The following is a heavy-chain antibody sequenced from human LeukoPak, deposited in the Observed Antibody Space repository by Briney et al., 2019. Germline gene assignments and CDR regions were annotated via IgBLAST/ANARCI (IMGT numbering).Heavy chain of an antibody. J-gene: IGHJ6*03. Sequence: ASVKVSCKASGYTFTGYHMHWVRQAPGQGLEWMGWINPNSGGTNYAQKFQGRVTMTRDTSISTAYMELSRLRSDDTAVYYCARGLNPLYYYYMDVWGKGTTVTVSS. CDR2: INPNSGGT. CDR1: GYTFTGYH. CDR3: ARGLNPLYYYYMDV. V-gene: IGHV1-2*02.